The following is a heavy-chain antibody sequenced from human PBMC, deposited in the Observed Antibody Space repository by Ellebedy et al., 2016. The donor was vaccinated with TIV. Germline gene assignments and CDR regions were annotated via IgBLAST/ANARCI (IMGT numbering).Heavy chain of an antibody. Sequence: GESLKISXAASGFTFSSYAMSWVRQAPGKGLVWVSRINSDGSSTSYADSVKGRFTISRDNSKNTLYLQMNSLRAEDTAVYYCATLGYSGYDFDYWGQGTLVTVSS. CDR1: GFTFSSYA. CDR2: INSDGSST. V-gene: IGHV3-74*01. J-gene: IGHJ4*02. CDR3: ATLGYSGYDFDY. D-gene: IGHD5-12*01.